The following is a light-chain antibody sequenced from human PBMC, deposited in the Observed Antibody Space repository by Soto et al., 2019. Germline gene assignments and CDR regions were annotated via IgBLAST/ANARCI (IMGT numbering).Light chain of an antibody. J-gene: IGKJ5*01. CDR2: GAS. V-gene: IGKV3-20*01. CDR1: QSVSSNY. CDR3: QQYGSSRGIT. Sequence: EIVLTQSPGTLSLSPGERAILSCRASQSVSSNYLAWYQQKPGQAPRLLIYGASSRATGIPDRFSGSGSGTDFTLTISRLEPEDFAVYYCQQYGSSRGITFGQGTRLEIK.